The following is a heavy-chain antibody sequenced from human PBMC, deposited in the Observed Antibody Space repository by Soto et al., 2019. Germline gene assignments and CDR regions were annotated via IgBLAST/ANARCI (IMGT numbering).Heavy chain of an antibody. CDR1: GFIFSTYG. V-gene: IGHV3-30*03. CDR2: MANDGSYQ. Sequence: VQLVESGVGVVQPGGSLRLSCATSGFIFSTYGMQWVRQSPGEGLEWVAVMANDGSYQYYADSVKGRFTISRDNSKNTLYLQMDSLRREDTAVYYCARSIGGSSYYPPDYWGQGTLVNVSS. J-gene: IGHJ4*02. CDR3: ARSIGGSSYYPPDY. D-gene: IGHD2-15*01.